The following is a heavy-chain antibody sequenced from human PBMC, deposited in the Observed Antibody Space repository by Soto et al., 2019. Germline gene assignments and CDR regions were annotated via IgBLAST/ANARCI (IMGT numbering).Heavy chain of an antibody. D-gene: IGHD5-12*01. CDR2: IRSKAYGGTT. Sequence: GGSLRLSCTASGFTFGDYAMSWVRQAPGKGLEWVGFIRSKAYGGTTEYAASVKGRFTISRDDSKSIAYLQMNSLKTEDTAVYYCTRRQFSRDGYNYGPGAFDIWGQGTMVTVSS. CDR3: TRRQFSRDGYNYGPGAFDI. CDR1: GFTFGDYA. J-gene: IGHJ3*02. V-gene: IGHV3-49*04.